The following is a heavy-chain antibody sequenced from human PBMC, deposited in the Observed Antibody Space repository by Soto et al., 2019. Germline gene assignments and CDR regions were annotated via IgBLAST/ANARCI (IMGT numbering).Heavy chain of an antibody. V-gene: IGHV3-21*01. J-gene: IGHJ4*02. CDR3: ARDFSQIAARSFDY. CDR1: GFTFSSYS. Sequence: AGSMRLSCAASGFTFSSYSMNWVRQAPGKGLEWVSSISSSSSYIYYADSVKGRFTISRDNAKNSLYLQMNSLRAEDTAVYCCARDFSQIAARSFDYWGQGTLVTVSS. CDR2: ISSSSSYI. D-gene: IGHD6-6*01.